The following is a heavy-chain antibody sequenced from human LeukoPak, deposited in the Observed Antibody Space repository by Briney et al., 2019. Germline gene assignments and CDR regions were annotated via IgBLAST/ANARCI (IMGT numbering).Heavy chain of an antibody. CDR3: VVVVEPPDSDGFDV. CDR1: GFTFGNSW. Sequence: PGGSLRLSCAASGFTFGNSWVHWVRQAPGKGLVWASLINADGSTATYADSVKGRFTISRDNARNTLSLQMNSLTIEDTAVYYCVVVVEPPDSDGFDVWGQGTMITVSS. D-gene: IGHD1-14*01. J-gene: IGHJ3*01. CDR2: INADGSTA. V-gene: IGHV3-74*01.